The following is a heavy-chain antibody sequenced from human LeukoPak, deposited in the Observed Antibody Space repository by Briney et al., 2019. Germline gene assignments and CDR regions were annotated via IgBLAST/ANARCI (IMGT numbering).Heavy chain of an antibody. V-gene: IGHV1-2*02. CDR3: ARAGVLRYFDWLMSNYYYYGMDV. CDR1: GYTFTGYY. Sequence: ASVKVSCKASGYTFTGYYMHWVRQAPGQGLEWMGWINPNSGGTNYAQKFQGRVTMTRDTSISTAYMELSRLRSDDTAVYYCARAGVLRYFDWLMSNYYYYGMDVWGQGITVTVSS. CDR2: INPNSGGT. J-gene: IGHJ6*02. D-gene: IGHD3-9*01.